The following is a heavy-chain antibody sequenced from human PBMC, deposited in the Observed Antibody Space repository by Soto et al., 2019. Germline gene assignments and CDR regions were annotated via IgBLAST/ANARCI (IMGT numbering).Heavy chain of an antibody. CDR1: GGTFSSYA. CDR3: ARGGPENDY. CDR2: IIPMSGAT. V-gene: IGHV1-69*12. Sequence: QVQLVQSGAEVKKPGSSVKVSCKASGGTFSSYALSWVRQAPGQGLEWMGGIIPMSGATNYAQKFQGRVTFTAYESTNTAYLELTSLGSEDTAVYYCARGGPENDYWGQGTLVTVSS. D-gene: IGHD1-26*01. J-gene: IGHJ4*02.